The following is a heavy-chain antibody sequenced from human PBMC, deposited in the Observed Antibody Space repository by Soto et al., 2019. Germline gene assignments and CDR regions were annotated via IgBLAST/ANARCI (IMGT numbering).Heavy chain of an antibody. V-gene: IGHV3-74*01. CDR2: INSDGSTT. CDR1: GFIFSSYW. D-gene: IGHD4-17*01. CDR3: ARVDYGAYYFDY. Sequence: GGSLRLSCAASGFIFSSYWMHWVRQAPGKGLVWVSRINSDGSTTSYADSVKGRFTISRDNAKNTLYLQMNSLRAEDTAVYYWARVDYGAYYFDYWGQGTLVTVSS. J-gene: IGHJ4*02.